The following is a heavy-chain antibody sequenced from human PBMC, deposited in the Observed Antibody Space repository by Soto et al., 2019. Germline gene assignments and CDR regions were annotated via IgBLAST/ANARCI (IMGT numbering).Heavy chain of an antibody. V-gene: IGHV4-59*01. Sequence: QVQLQESGPGLVEPSETLSLTCSVSGDSISSSYWSWIRQPPGKGLEWIGYIYYSGSTNYNPSLKSRVTISLDTSKNQFSLKVSSVTAADTAVYYCARGSDWFDPWGQGTLVTVSS. CDR2: IYYSGST. J-gene: IGHJ5*02. CDR1: GDSISSSY. CDR3: ARGSDWFDP.